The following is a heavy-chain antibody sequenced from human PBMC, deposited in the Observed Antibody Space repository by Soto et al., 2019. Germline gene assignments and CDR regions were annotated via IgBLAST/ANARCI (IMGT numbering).Heavy chain of an antibody. CDR1: GYSFPSYW. D-gene: IGHD3-16*02. V-gene: IGHV5-51*01. CDR3: ARPLSPYYYYYGMDV. Sequence: PXNMSFEGAGYSFPSYWIGWMRQMPGKGLEWRGIIYPGDSDTRYSPSLQGQFTISADKSISTAYLQWSSLKASDTAMYYCARPLSPYYYYYGMDVWGQRTTVTVSS. CDR2: IYPGDSDT. J-gene: IGHJ6*02.